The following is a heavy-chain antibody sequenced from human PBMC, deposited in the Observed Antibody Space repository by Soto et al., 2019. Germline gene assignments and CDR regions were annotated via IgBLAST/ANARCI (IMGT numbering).Heavy chain of an antibody. J-gene: IGHJ2*01. V-gene: IGHV1-69*06. D-gene: IGHD6-13*01. CDR1: GGTFSSYA. CDR2: IIPIFGTA. CDR3: AREAAARRLIALRYFDL. Sequence: QVQLVQSGAEVKKPGSSVKVSCKASGGTFSSYAISWVRQAPGQGLEWMGGIIPIFGTANYAQKFQGRVTITADKSTSTAYMELSSLRSEDTAVYYCAREAAARRLIALRYFDLWGRGTLVTVSS.